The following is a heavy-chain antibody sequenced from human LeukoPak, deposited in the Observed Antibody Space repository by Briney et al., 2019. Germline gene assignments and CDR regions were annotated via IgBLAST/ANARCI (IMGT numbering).Heavy chain of an antibody. CDR3: ARVRDDYTYFDC. D-gene: IGHD4-11*01. CDR1: GFTFSSYG. Sequence: GGSLRLSCEASGFTFSSYGRHWVRQAPGKGLEWVAVIWYDGSKKYYGDSVKGRFTISRDNAKSTLYLQMNSLRAEDTAVYYCARVRDDYTYFDCWGQGTLVTVSS. V-gene: IGHV3-33*01. J-gene: IGHJ4*02. CDR2: IWYDGSKK.